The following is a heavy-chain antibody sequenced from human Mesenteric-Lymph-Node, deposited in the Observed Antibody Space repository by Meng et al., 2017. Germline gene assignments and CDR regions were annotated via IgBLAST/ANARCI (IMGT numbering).Heavy chain of an antibody. D-gene: IGHD3-10*01. J-gene: IGHJ1*01. Sequence: QVRESGPALVKPSQTLSLTCAVSGDSITNHNWWAWVRQPRGKGLEWIGEIPHRGSSAYNPSLKSRVSMSIDKSKNQFSLKLTSVTAADWAVYHCLRGSGGSVWGQGTLVTVSS. CDR1: GDSITNHNW. CDR2: IPHRGSS. V-gene: IGHV4-4*02. CDR3: LRGSGGSV.